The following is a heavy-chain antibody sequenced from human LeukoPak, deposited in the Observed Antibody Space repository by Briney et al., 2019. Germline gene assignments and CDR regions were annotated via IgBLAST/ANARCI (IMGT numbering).Heavy chain of an antibody. CDR1: GGSVSSDSYF. Sequence: SETLSLTCSVSGGSVSSDSYFWNWVRQPPGKGLEWIGYIYSSGSTNYNRSLKSRVTISLDTSKNQFSLKLSSVTAADTAVYYCARVFSYYYGMDVWGQGTTVTVSS. V-gene: IGHV4-61*01. CDR2: IYSSGST. J-gene: IGHJ6*02. CDR3: ARVFSYYYGMDV.